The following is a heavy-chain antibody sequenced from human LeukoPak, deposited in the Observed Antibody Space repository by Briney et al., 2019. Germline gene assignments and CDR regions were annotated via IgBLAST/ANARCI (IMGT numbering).Heavy chain of an antibody. CDR3: ARGGFPDLGVRGVILYFDY. CDR1: GYTFTSYY. Sequence: GASVKVSCKASGYTFTSYYMHWVRQAPGQGLEWMGIINPSGGSTSYAQKFRGRVTMTRDTSTSTVYMELSSLRSEDTAVCYCARGGFPDLGVRGVILYFDYWGQGTLVTVSS. J-gene: IGHJ4*02. CDR2: INPSGGST. D-gene: IGHD3-10*01. V-gene: IGHV1-46*01.